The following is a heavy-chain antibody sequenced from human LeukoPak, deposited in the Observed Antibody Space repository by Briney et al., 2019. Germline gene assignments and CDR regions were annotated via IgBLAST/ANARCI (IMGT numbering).Heavy chain of an antibody. CDR1: GFTFSSHG. V-gene: IGHV3-33*01. D-gene: IGHD6-19*01. J-gene: IGHJ4*02. Sequence: GRSLRLSCAASGFTFSSHGMHWVRQAPGKGLEWVAVIWYDGSNKYYVDSVKGRFTISRDNSKNTLYLQMNSLRAEDTAVYYCARDGTGSNSGWYIHWGQGALVTVSS. CDR3: ARDGTGSNSGWYIH. CDR2: IWYDGSNK.